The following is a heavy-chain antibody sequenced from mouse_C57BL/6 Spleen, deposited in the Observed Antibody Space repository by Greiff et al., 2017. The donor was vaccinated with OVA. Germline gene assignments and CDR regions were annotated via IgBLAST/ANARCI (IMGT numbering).Heavy chain of an antibody. CDR2: IDPANGNT. V-gene: IGHV14-3*01. CDR1: GFNIKNTY. CDR3: ARTTVVATDAMDY. Sequence: EVMLVESVAELVRPGASVKLSCTASGFNIKNTYMHWVKQRPEQGLEWIGRIDPANGNTKYAPKFQGKATITADTSSNTAYLQLSSLTSEDTAIYYCARTTVVATDAMDYWGQGTSVTVSS. J-gene: IGHJ4*01. D-gene: IGHD1-1*01.